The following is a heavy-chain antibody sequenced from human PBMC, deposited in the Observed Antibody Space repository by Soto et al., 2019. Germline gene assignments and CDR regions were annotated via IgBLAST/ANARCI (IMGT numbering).Heavy chain of an antibody. Sequence: EVQLVESGGGLVQPGGSLRLSCAASGFTFNSYWMHWVRQAPGKGLVWVARINADGGTTTYADSVKGRFTISRDNAKTTLYLQMNSLRAEDTAVYFCATVATHSYNWIDPWGQGTLVTISS. J-gene: IGHJ5*02. V-gene: IGHV3-74*01. CDR2: INADGGTT. CDR1: GFTFNSYW. D-gene: IGHD3-3*02. CDR3: ATVATHSYNWIDP.